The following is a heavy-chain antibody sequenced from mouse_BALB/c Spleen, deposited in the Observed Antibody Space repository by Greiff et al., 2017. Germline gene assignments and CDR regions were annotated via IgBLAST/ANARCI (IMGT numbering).Heavy chain of an antibody. Sequence: DVMLVESGGGLVKPGGSLKLSCAASGFAFSSYDMSWVRQTPEKRLEWVAYISSGGGSTYYPDTVKGRFTISRDNAKNTLYLQMSSLKSEDTAMYYCARHGIPSCYAMDYWGQGTSVTVSS. CDR1: GFAFSSYD. J-gene: IGHJ4*01. CDR3: ARHGIPSCYAMDY. D-gene: IGHD4-1*01. V-gene: IGHV5-12-1*01. CDR2: ISSGGGST.